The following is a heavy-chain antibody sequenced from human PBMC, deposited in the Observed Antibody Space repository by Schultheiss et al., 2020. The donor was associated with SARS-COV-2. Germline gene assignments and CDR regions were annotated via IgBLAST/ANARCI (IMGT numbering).Heavy chain of an antibody. V-gene: IGHV3-53*01. CDR2: IYSGGST. D-gene: IGHD3-22*01. CDR3: ASDFYDSSGYYYQDY. CDR1: GFTVSSNY. J-gene: IGHJ4*02. Sequence: GGSLRLSCAASGFTVSSNYMSWVRQAPGKGLEWVSVIYSGGSTYYADSVKGRFTISRDNSKNTLYLQMNSLRAEDTAVYYCASDFYDSSGYYYQDYWGQGTLVTVSS.